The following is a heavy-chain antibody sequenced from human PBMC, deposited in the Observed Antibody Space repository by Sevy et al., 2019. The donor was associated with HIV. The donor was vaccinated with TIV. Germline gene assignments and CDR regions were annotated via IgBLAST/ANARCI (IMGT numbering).Heavy chain of an antibody. D-gene: IGHD4-17*01. CDR1: GFTVSSNY. CDR2: IYSGGST. V-gene: IGHV3-53*01. Sequence: GGSLRLSCAASGFTVSSNYMSWVRQAPGKGLEWVSVIYSGGSTYYADSVKGRFTISRDNSKNTLYLQMNSLRAEDTAVYYCARDPPGRVTTYYYYYMDVWGKGTTVTVSS. CDR3: ARDPPGRVTTYYYYYMDV. J-gene: IGHJ6*03.